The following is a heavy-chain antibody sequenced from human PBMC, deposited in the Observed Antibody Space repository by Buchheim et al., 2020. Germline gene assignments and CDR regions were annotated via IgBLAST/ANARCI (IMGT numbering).Heavy chain of an antibody. V-gene: IGHV1-8*02. CDR2: MNPNSGNT. CDR1: GYTFTGYY. J-gene: IGHJ1*01. D-gene: IGHD6-19*01. Sequence: QVQLVQSGAEVRKPGASVKVSCKASGYTFTGYYMHWVRQAPGQGLEWMGWMNPNSGNTGYAQKFQGRVTMTRNTSISTAYMELSSLRSEDTAVYYCAGGPWAGAAEYFQHWGQGTL. CDR3: AGGPWAGAAEYFQH.